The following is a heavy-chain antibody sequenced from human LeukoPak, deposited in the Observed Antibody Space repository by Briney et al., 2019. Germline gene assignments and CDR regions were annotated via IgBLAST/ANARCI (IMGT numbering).Heavy chain of an antibody. CDR3: ARDGDYDSSGYYFWC. D-gene: IGHD3-22*01. CDR1: GYTFTSYG. J-gene: IGHJ4*02. Sequence: ASVKVSCKASGYTFTSYGISWVRQAPGQGLEWMGWISAYNGNTNYAQTLQGRDTMTTDTSTRTAYMELRSLRSNDTAVYYCARDGDYDSSGYYFWCWGQGTLVTVSS. CDR2: ISAYNGNT. V-gene: IGHV1-18*01.